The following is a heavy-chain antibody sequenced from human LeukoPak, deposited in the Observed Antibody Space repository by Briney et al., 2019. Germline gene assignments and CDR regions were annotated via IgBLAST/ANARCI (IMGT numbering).Heavy chain of an antibody. CDR2: IHYSETT. CDR3: ARGPTYQPIDF. J-gene: IGHJ4*02. V-gene: IGHV4-39*02. CDR1: GGSISSYY. D-gene: IGHD2-2*01. Sequence: SETLSLTCTVSGGSISSYYWGWIRQPPGKGLEWIASIHYSETTYYNPSLKSRVTISVDTSKNHFSLKLSSVTAADTAVYYCARGPTYQPIDFWGKGTLVTVSS.